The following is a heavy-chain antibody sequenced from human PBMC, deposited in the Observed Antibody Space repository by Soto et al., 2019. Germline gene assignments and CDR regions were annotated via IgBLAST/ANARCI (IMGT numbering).Heavy chain of an antibody. Sequence: QVQLVEAGGGVVQPGRSLRLSCGASGFTFNSHGMHWVRQAPGKGLEWVAVISYEGSNKFYAEYVKGRFTISRDNSKNTLYLQMNSLRREDTAVYYCARGAEYQLLSRDYFYGMDVWGQGTTVTVSS. CDR1: GFTFNSHG. CDR3: ARGAEYQLLSRDYFYGMDV. CDR2: ISYEGSNK. J-gene: IGHJ6*02. D-gene: IGHD2-2*01. V-gene: IGHV3-30*03.